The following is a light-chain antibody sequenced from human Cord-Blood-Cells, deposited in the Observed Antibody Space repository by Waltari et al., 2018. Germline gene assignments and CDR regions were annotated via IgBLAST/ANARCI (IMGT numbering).Light chain of an antibody. V-gene: IGLV2-23*02. J-gene: IGLJ2*01. Sequence: QSALTQPASVSGSTGQSITISCTGTSSDVGSYNLVSWYQQHPGKAPKLMIYEVSKRPSGVSNRFSGSKSGNTASLTISGLQAEDEAYYYCCSYAGSSTHVVFGGGTKLTVL. CDR2: EVS. CDR3: CSYAGSSTHVV. CDR1: SSDVGSYNL.